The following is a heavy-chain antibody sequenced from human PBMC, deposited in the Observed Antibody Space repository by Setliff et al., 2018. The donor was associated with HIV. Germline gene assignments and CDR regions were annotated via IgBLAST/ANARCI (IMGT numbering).Heavy chain of an antibody. CDR1: GYSFTTYW. V-gene: IGHV5-51*01. Sequence: GESLKISCKGSGYSFTTYWIGWVRQMPGRGLEWMGIIYPGDSDTRYSPSFQGQVTISADKSISTAYLQWRSLKASDTAMYFCARGTYYYETSGYHYDKTWAGTCFDYWGQGTLVTVSS. CDR2: IYPGDSDT. J-gene: IGHJ4*02. CDR3: ARGTYYYETSGYHYDKTWAGTCFDY. D-gene: IGHD3-22*01.